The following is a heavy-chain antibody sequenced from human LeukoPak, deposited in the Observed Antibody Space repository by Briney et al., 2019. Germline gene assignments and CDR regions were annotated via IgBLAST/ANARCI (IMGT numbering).Heavy chain of an antibody. CDR3: STERRESSGWYNWCFDY. CDR2: VKSKTDGGTT. Sequence: GGSLRLSCEVSGFTFSNAWMSWVRQAPGKGLEWVGRVKSKTDGGTTDYGAPVKGRFTITRDDSKNTLYLQMNNLKTEDTAVYYCSTERRESSGWYNWCFDYRGQGTLVTVSS. CDR1: GFTFSNAW. D-gene: IGHD6-19*01. V-gene: IGHV3-15*01. J-gene: IGHJ4*02.